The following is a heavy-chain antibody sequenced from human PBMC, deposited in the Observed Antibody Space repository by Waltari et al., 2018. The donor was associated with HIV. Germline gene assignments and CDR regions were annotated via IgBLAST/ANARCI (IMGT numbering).Heavy chain of an antibody. J-gene: IGHJ4*02. Sequence: QVQLVQSGAEVKKPGASVKVSCKASGYTFTGYYMHWVRQAPGQGLEWMGRINPNSGGTNYAQKFQGRVTMTRDTSISTAYMELSRLRSDDTAVYYCARDEGYCSSTSCRSDYWGQGTLVTVSS. V-gene: IGHV1-2*06. D-gene: IGHD2-2*01. CDR3: ARDEGYCSSTSCRSDY. CDR2: INPNSGGT. CDR1: GYTFTGYY.